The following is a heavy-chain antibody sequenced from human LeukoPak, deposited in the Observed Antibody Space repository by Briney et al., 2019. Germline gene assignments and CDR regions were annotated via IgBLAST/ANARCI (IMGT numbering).Heavy chain of an antibody. CDR1: GFTFNDYW. CDR2: IKQDGSEK. J-gene: IGHJ6*04. CDR3: VRDCSSASLSSGCYYAMDV. D-gene: IGHD2-2*01. V-gene: IGHV3-7*03. Sequence: GGSLRLSCAASGFTFNDYWVTWVRQAPGKGLEWVAHIKQDGSEKYYVDSLKGRFTISRDNAKNSLFLQMNSLRAEDTAVYYCVRDCSSASLSSGCYYAMDVWGKGTTVTVSS.